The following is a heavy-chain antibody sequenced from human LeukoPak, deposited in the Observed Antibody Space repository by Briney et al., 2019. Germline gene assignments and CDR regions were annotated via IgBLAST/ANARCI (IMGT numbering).Heavy chain of an antibody. CDR2: IIPIFGTA. CDR3: ARGGDYDILTGYLPSNWFDP. Sequence: ASVKVSCKASGGTFSSYAISWVRQAPGQGLEWMGGIIPIFGTANYAQKFQGRVTITADKSTSTAYMELSSLRSEDTAVYYCARGGDYDILTGYLPSNWFDPWGQGTLVTVSS. V-gene: IGHV1-69*06. D-gene: IGHD3-9*01. CDR1: GGTFSSYA. J-gene: IGHJ5*02.